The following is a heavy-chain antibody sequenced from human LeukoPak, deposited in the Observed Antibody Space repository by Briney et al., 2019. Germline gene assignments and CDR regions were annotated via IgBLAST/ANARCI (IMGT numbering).Heavy chain of an antibody. CDR1: GYTFTSYD. Sequence: ASVKVSCKASGYTFTSYDINWVRQAAGQGLEWMGWINAGNGNTKYSQKFQGRVTITRDTSASTAYMELSSLRSEDTAVYYCARYLPGEGFDYWGQGTLVTVSS. CDR3: ARYLPGEGFDY. V-gene: IGHV1-3*01. CDR2: INAGNGNT. J-gene: IGHJ4*02.